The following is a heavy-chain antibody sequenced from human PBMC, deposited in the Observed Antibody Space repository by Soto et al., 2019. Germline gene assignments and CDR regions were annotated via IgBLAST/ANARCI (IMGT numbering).Heavy chain of an antibody. J-gene: IGHJ6*02. CDR2: INPNSGGT. CDR1: GYTFTGYY. CDR3: ARGFRDFWFGEFPSYYGTDV. V-gene: IGHV1-2*04. Sequence: GGPVKVSCKASGYTFTGYYMHWVRQAPGQGLEWMGWINPNSGGTNYAQKFQGWVTMTRDTSISTAYMELSRLRSDDTAVYYCARGFRDFWFGEFPSYYGTDVWGQGTTVTVSS. D-gene: IGHD3-10*01.